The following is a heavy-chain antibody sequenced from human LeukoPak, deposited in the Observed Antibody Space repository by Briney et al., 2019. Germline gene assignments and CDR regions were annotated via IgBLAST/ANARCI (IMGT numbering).Heavy chain of an antibody. CDR3: ARDRVHVVRGVRGWYWFDP. D-gene: IGHD3-10*01. CDR2: IIPIFGTA. J-gene: IGHJ5*02. V-gene: IGHV1-69*06. CDR1: GGTFSSYA. Sequence: GASVKVSCKASGGTFSSYAISWVRQAPGQGLEWMGGIIPIFGTANYAQKFQGRVTITADKSTSTAYMELSSLRSEDTAVYYCARDRVHVVRGVRGWYWFDPWGQGTLVTVSS.